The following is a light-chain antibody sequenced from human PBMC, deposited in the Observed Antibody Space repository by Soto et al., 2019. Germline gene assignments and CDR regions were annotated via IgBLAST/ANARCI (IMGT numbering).Light chain of an antibody. J-gene: IGLJ2*01. CDR1: SSDVAYYNF. V-gene: IGLV2-14*01. CDR2: EVS. Sequence: QFALTQPASVSGSPGQSITISCTGTSSDVAYYNFVSWYQQHPGKAPQLLIYEVSSRPSGVSDRFSGSKSGNTASLTISGLQAEDEADYYCSSYTTSSTLVFGGGTKLTVL. CDR3: SSYTTSSTLV.